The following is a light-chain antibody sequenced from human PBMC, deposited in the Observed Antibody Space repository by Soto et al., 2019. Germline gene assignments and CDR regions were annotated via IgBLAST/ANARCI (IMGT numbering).Light chain of an antibody. V-gene: IGKV3-20*01. CDR3: QQYGSSIT. CDR2: GAS. J-gene: IGKJ5*01. CDR1: QSVSSSY. Sequence: EVVMTQSPATLSVSPVERVTLSCRASQSVSSSYLAWYQQKPGQAPRLLIYGASSRATGIPDRFSGSGSGTDFTLTISRLEPEDFAVYYCQQYGSSITFGQGTRLEIK.